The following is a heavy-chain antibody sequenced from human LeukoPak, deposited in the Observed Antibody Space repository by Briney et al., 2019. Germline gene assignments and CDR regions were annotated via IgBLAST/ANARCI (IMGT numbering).Heavy chain of an antibody. J-gene: IGHJ4*02. Sequence: PGGSLRLSCAASGFTFSSYSMNWVRQAPGKGLEWVSSISSSSSYIYYADSVKGRFTISRDNAKNSLYLQMNSLRAEDTAVYYCARDSFPTSSWYGNYDYWGQGTLVTVSS. CDR2: ISSSSSYI. D-gene: IGHD6-13*01. CDR1: GFTFSSYS. V-gene: IGHV3-21*01. CDR3: ARDSFPTSSWYGNYDY.